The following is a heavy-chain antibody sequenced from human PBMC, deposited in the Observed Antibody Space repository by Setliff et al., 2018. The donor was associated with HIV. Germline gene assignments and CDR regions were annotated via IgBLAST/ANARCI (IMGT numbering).Heavy chain of an antibody. V-gene: IGHV3-73*01. Sequence: KVSCKASGYTFISYGVSWVRQAPGQGLEWVGRIGSKANSYATAYAASVKGGFTTSREDSKNTAYLQMNSLKTEDTAVYYCKADSSGYPWGQGTLVTVSS. CDR2: IGSKANSYAT. CDR1: GYTFISYG. D-gene: IGHD3-22*01. J-gene: IGHJ5*02. CDR3: KADSSGYP.